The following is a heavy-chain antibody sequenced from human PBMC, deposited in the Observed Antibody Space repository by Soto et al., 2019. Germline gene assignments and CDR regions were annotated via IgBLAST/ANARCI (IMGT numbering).Heavy chain of an antibody. CDR3: AKRGVDTFGLSY. CDR2: INTDGSST. CDR1: GFTFSSFW. D-gene: IGHD3-10*01. V-gene: IGHV3-74*01. J-gene: IGHJ4*02. Sequence: EVQLVESGGGLVQPGGSLRLSCAVSGFTFSSFWMHWVRQAPGEGLVWVSRINTDGSSTSYADSVKGRFTISRDNAKNILYLQMNTLRVEYTAMYYCAKRGVDTFGLSYWGQGTLVTVSS.